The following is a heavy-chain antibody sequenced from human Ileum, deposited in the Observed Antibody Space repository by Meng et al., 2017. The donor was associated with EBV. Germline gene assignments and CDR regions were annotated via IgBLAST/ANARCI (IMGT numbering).Heavy chain of an antibody. Sequence: EVQLVESGXGWVKPGGSRRLYLAASGFSFSNTWMSWVRQAPGKGLEWVGRIKRNVDGATTAYAAPVKGRFAISRDDSKNTLSLQMDSLITEDTAVYYCTADTEDSSSYTHDYWGQGTLVTVSS. CDR1: GFSFSNTW. V-gene: IGHV3-15*01. CDR2: IKRNVDGATT. CDR3: TADTEDSSSYTHDY. J-gene: IGHJ4*02. D-gene: IGHD3-3*01.